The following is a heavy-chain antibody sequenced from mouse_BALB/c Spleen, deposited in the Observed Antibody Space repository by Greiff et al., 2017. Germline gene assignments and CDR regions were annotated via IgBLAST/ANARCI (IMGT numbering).Heavy chain of an antibody. CDR3: AREVYYGNYIDY. D-gene: IGHD2-1*01. J-gene: IGHJ2*01. CDR2: ISYDGSN. V-gene: IGHV3-6*02. Sequence: EVKLQESGPGLVKPSQSLSLTCSVTGYSITSGYYWNWIRQFPGNKLELMGYISYDGSNNYNPSLKNRISITRDTSKNQFFLKLNSVTTEDTATYYCAREVYYGNYIDYWGQGTTLTVSS. CDR1: GYSITSGYY.